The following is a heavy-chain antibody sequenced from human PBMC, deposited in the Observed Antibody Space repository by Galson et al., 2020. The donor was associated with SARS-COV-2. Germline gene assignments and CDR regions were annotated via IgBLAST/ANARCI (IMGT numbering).Heavy chain of an antibody. D-gene: IGHD6-13*01. V-gene: IGHV3-49*03. J-gene: IGHJ6*02. CDR1: GFTFGDYA. CDR2: IRSKAYGGTT. CDR3: TRYPAAGTSPSYYYYGMDV. Sequence: GESLKISCTASGFTFGDYAMSWFRQAPGKGLEWVGFIRSKAYGGTTEYAASVKGRFTISRDDSKSIAYLQMNSLKTEDTAVYYCTRYPAAGTSPSYYYYGMDVWGQGTTVTVSS.